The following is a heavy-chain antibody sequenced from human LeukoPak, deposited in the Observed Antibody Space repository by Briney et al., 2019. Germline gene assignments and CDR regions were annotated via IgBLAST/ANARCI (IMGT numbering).Heavy chain of an antibody. J-gene: IGHJ1*01. D-gene: IGHD1-20*01. CDR1: GGSISSGDYY. V-gene: IGHV4-30-4*01. CDR3: ARGQYNWNDGGYFQH. CDR2: IYYSGST. Sequence: PSQTLSHTCTVSGGSISSGDYYWGWIRQPPGKGLEWIGYIYYSGSTYYNPSLKSRVTISVDTSKNQFSLKLSSVTAADTAVYYCARGQYNWNDGGYFQHWGQGTLVTVSS.